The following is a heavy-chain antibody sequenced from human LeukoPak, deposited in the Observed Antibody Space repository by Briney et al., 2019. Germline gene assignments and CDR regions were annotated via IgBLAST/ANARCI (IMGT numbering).Heavy chain of an antibody. CDR1: GFTFSSSG. CDR3: TRGYCSSTSCHHFDY. D-gene: IGHD2-2*01. Sequence: GGSLRLSCAASGFTFSSSGMHWVRQAPGKGLEWVSYISSSGSTIYYADSVKGRFTISRDNAKNSLYLQMNSLRAEDTAVYYCTRGYCSSTSCHHFDYWGQGTLVTVSS. V-gene: IGHV3-48*04. J-gene: IGHJ4*02. CDR2: ISSSGSTI.